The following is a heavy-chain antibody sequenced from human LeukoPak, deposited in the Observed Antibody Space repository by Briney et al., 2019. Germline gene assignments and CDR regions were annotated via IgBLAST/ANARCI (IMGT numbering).Heavy chain of an antibody. V-gene: IGHV3-11*01. CDR2: ISSSGLTI. D-gene: IGHD1-26*01. Sequence: GGSLRLSCAASGFIFSDYYMSWIRQAPGKGLEWFSYISSSGLTIHYADSVRGRFTISRDNAKNSLYLQMNSLRAEDTAVYFCARHNSGSYWGYFDYWGQGTLVTVSS. J-gene: IGHJ4*02. CDR1: GFIFSDYY. CDR3: ARHNSGSYWGYFDY.